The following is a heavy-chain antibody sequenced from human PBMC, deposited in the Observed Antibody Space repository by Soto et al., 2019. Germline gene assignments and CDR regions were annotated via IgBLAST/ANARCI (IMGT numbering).Heavy chain of an antibody. CDR2: ISGSGKDT. Sequence: PVGSLRLCYIDSGFYLAAARMNWVRQAPVEVLEWVASISGSGKDTFYRHSVKGRFAISRDSAGTSLFLRMDSVKVEDTAVYHCARVHLVAGSAFYCAMDVWGPGTAVTVSS. CDR3: ARVHLVAGSAFYCAMDV. V-gene: IGHV3-21*01. D-gene: IGHD6-6*01. J-gene: IGHJ6*02. CDR1: GFYLAAAR.